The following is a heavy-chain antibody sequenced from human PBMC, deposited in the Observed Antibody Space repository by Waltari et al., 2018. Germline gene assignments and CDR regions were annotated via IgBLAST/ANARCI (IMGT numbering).Heavy chain of an antibody. CDR2: INPNSGGT. V-gene: IGHV1-2*02. CDR3: ARASSDSSGYYYNDY. CDR1: GYTFTGYS. D-gene: IGHD3-22*01. Sequence: QVQLVQSGAEVKQPGASVKVSCKASGYTFTGYSMHWVRQSPGQGLEWMGWINPNSGGTNYAQKFQGRVTMTRDTSISTAYMELSRLRSDDTAVYYCARASSDSSGYYYNDYWGQGTLVTVSS. J-gene: IGHJ4*02.